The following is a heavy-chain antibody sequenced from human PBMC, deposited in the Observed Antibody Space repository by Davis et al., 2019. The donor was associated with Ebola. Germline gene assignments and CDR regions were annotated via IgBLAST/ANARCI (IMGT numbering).Heavy chain of an antibody. CDR3: ASQGSSSWYDWSYYYGMDV. D-gene: IGHD6-13*01. Sequence: SVKVSCKASGYTFTSYAMHWVRQAPGQRLEWMGWINAGNGNTKYSQKFQGRVTITRDTSASTAYMELSSLRSEDTAVYYCASQGSSSWYDWSYYYGMDVWGQGTTVTVSS. J-gene: IGHJ6*02. CDR2: INAGNGNT. CDR1: GYTFTSYA. V-gene: IGHV1-3*01.